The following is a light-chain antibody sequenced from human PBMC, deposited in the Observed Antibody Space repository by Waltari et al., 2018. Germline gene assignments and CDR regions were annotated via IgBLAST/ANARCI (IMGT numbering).Light chain of an antibody. CDR2: WAS. CDR3: QQYYTTPRT. Sequence: DIVMTQSPDSLAVSLGERAPINCKSSQSVLYSSNNKNNLAWYQQKPGQPPKLLIYWASTRESGVPDRFSGSGSGTDFTLTISSLQAEDVAVYYCQQYYTTPRTFGQGTKVEVK. J-gene: IGKJ1*01. CDR1: QSVLYSSNNKNN. V-gene: IGKV4-1*01.